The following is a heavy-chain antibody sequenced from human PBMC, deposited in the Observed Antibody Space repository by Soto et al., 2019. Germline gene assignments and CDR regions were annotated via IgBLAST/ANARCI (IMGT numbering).Heavy chain of an antibody. Sequence: SCKASGYTFTSYAMHWVRQAPGKGLEWVGRIKSKSHGGTTDFAAPVKGRFAISRDDSKSIAHMEMNSLKIEDTAVYYCSTDSYTDLTVVRLDNWGHG. D-gene: IGHD3-22*01. CDR3: STDSYTDLTVVRLDN. CDR1: GYTFTSYA. J-gene: IGHJ4*01. V-gene: IGHV3-15*07. CDR2: IKSKSHGGTT.